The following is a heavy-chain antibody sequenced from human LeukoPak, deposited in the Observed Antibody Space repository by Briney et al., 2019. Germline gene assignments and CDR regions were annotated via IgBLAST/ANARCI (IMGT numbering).Heavy chain of an antibody. CDR1: GGSISRYY. J-gene: IGHJ3*02. Sequence: SETLSLTCTVSGGSISRYYWSWIRQPPGKGLEWIGYIYSSGTSNYNPSLKSRVTISVDTSNNQFSLKLSSVTAADTAVYYCARQEYAFDIWGQGTMVTVSS. V-gene: IGHV4-59*08. CDR3: ARQEYAFDI. CDR2: IYSSGTS.